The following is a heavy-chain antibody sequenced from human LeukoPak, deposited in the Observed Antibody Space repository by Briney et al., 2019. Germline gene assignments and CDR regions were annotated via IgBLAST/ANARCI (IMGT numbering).Heavy chain of an antibody. Sequence: GGSLRLSCAASGFTVSSNYMSWVRQAPGKGLEWVSVIYSGGSTYYADSVKGRFTISRDNSKNTLYLQMNSLRAEDTAVYYCARAGPDYYDSSGYPTWGAFEIWGQGTMVTVSS. V-gene: IGHV3-66*02. D-gene: IGHD3-22*01. J-gene: IGHJ3*02. CDR1: GFTVSSNY. CDR3: ARAGPDYYDSSGYPTWGAFEI. CDR2: IYSGGST.